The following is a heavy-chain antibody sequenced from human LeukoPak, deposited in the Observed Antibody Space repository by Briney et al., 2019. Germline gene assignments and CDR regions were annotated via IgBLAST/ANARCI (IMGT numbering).Heavy chain of an antibody. Sequence: GGSLRLSCAASGFNFNNYAMSWVRQAPGKGLEWVSVIYSGGSTYYADSVKGRFTISRDNSKNTLYLQMNSLRAEDTAVYYCVSFAFDIWGQGTMVTVSS. V-gene: IGHV3-53*01. CDR2: IYSGGST. J-gene: IGHJ3*02. CDR3: VSFAFDI. CDR1: GFNFNNYA.